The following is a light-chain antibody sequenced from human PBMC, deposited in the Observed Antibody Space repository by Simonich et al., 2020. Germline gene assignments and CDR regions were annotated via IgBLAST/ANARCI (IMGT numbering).Light chain of an antibody. CDR3: MQGIHSIT. CDR1: QSLLHSDGKTY. Sequence: DLVMTQTPLSLSVTPGQPASISCKSSQSLLHSDGKTYLSWYLQKPGQSPQLLIYEVSNRCSGVPDRFSGSGSGTDFTLKISRVEAEDVGVYYCMQGIHSITFGQGTRLEIK. V-gene: IGKV2-29*03. J-gene: IGKJ5*01. CDR2: EVS.